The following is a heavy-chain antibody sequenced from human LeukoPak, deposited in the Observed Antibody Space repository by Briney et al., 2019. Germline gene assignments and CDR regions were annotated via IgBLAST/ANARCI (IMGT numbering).Heavy chain of an antibody. CDR2: IYHSGST. J-gene: IGHJ3*02. CDR3: ARDRASFGYGDSHDAFDI. V-gene: IGHV4-38-2*02. Sequence: SETLSLTCTVSGYSISSGYYWGWIRQPPGKGLEWIGGIYHSGSTYYNPSLKSRVTISVDTSKNQFSLKLSSVTAADTAVYYCARDRASFGYGDSHDAFDIWGQGTMVTVSS. CDR1: GYSISSGYY. D-gene: IGHD4-17*01.